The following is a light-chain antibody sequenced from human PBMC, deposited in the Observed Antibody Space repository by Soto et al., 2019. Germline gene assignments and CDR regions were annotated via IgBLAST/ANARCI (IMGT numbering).Light chain of an antibody. CDR2: WAS. Sequence: DIVMTQSPDSLAVSLGERATINCKSSQSVLYSSNNKNYLAWYQQKPGQPPKLLIYWASTRESGVPDRFSGSGSGTDSTLTISSLQAEDVAVYYCQQYYSTPGFTFGPGTKVDIK. J-gene: IGKJ3*01. CDR3: QQYYSTPGFT. CDR1: QSVLYSSNNKNY. V-gene: IGKV4-1*01.